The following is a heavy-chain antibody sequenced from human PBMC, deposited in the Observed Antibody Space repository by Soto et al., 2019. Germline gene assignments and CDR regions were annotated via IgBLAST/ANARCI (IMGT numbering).Heavy chain of an antibody. V-gene: IGHV1-18*01. CDR1: GYTFTSYG. Sequence: QVHLVQSGAEVKKPGASVKVSCKASGYTFTSYGITWVRQATGQGLEWMGCISGHNGNTDYAQKLQGRVIVTRDTSPSTAYMELRSLRSDDTAVYYCARGRYGDYWGQGALVTVSS. D-gene: IGHD1-1*01. CDR2: ISGHNGNT. CDR3: ARGRYGDY. J-gene: IGHJ4*02.